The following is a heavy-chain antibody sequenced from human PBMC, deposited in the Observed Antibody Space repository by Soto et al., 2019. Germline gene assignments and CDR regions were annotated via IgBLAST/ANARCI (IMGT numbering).Heavy chain of an antibody. J-gene: IGHJ4*02. V-gene: IGHV3-43*01. Sequence: PXXSLRLSCAASGFTFHDCIMHWVRQAPGKGLERISXITGHXDTTVYDDSVXXRFTVSRXXSIKYLYLQMHNVRTEDTALYYCGKDGPGTTNSWGQGTLVTVSS. CDR2: ITGHXDTT. CDR3: GKDGPGTTNS. D-gene: IGHD1-26*01. CDR1: GFTFHDCI.